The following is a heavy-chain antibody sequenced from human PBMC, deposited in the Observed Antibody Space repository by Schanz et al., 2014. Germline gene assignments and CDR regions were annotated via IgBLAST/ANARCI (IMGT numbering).Heavy chain of an antibody. Sequence: QVQLVQSGAEVKKPGASVKVSCKASGYTFTGYHMHWVRQAPGQGLEWMGRINPNSGAANYAQKFQGRVTLTRDTSRSTAYMEVNSLTSDDTAVFYCARTASHDVWRGYIPHYAFDLWGQGTVVIVSS. J-gene: IGHJ3*01. V-gene: IGHV1-2*06. CDR2: INPNSGAA. CDR3: ARTASHDVWRGYIPHYAFDL. D-gene: IGHD3-3*01. CDR1: GYTFTGYH.